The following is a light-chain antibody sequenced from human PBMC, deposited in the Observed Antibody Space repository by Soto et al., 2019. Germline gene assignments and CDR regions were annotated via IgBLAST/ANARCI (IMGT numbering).Light chain of an antibody. V-gene: IGKV1-9*01. CDR2: AAS. CDR1: LGVARY. J-gene: IGKJ1*01. Sequence: IQLTHSPSSLPAFVGDRVTIPCRFSLGVARYLAWYQQKPATAPKXLIYAASTLQSGVPSRFGSSGAGSDCTLTISSLQPEDAVTDYCRHLNSSPRTFGHGTQVDIK. CDR3: RHLNSSPRT.